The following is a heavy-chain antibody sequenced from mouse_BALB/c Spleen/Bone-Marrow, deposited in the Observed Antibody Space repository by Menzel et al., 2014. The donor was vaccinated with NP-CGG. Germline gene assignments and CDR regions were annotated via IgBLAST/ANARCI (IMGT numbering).Heavy chain of an antibody. CDR1: GYSFTGYF. CDR3: ARDYYDYYFDY. V-gene: IGHV1-20*02. CDR2: INPYNGDT. Sequence: EVKLMESGPELVKPGASVKISCKASGYSFTGYFMNWVMQSHGKSLEWIGRINPYNGDTFYNQKFKGKATLTVDKSSSTAHMELRSLAPEDSAVYYCARDYYDYYFDYWGQGTTLTGSS. J-gene: IGHJ2*01. D-gene: IGHD2-4*01.